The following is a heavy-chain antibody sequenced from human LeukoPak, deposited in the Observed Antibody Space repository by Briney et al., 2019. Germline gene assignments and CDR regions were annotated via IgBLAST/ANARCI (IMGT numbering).Heavy chain of an antibody. CDR3: ARANVFGEFDP. V-gene: IGHV3-53*01. CDR2: IYSGGST. CDR1: GFTVSSNY. J-gene: IGHJ5*02. D-gene: IGHD3-3*01. Sequence: PGGSLRLSCAASGFTVSSNYMSWVRQAPGKGLEWVSVIYSGGSTYYADSVKGRFTISRDNSKNTLYLQMNSLRAEDTAVYYCARANVFGEFDPWAREPWSPSPQ.